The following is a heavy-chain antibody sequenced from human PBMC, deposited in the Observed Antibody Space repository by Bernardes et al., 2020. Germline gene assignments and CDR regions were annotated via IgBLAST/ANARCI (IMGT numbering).Heavy chain of an antibody. V-gene: IGHV4-34*01. Sequence: SETLSLTCAVYGGSFSGYYWSWIRQPPGKGLEWIGEINHSGSTNYNPSLKSRVTISVDTSKNQFFLKLSSVTAADTAVYYCARVRLERITIFGVVDAFDIWGQGTMVTVSS. J-gene: IGHJ3*02. CDR1: GGSFSGYY. D-gene: IGHD3-3*01. CDR3: ARVRLERITIFGVVDAFDI. CDR2: INHSGST.